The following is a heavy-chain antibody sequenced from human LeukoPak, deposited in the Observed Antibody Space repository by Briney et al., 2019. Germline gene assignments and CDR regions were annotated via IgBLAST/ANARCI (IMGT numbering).Heavy chain of an antibody. CDR3: AKDRGYCTNGVCYRFDY. V-gene: IGHV3-30*18. J-gene: IGHJ4*02. CDR1: GFTFSSYG. Sequence: PGRSLRLSCGASGFTFSSYGMHWVRQAPGKGLEWVAVISYDGSSKYYADSVKGRLTISRDNSKNTLYLQMNSLRAEDTAVYYCAKDRGYCTNGVCYRFDYWGQGTLVTVSS. CDR2: ISYDGSSK. D-gene: IGHD2-8*01.